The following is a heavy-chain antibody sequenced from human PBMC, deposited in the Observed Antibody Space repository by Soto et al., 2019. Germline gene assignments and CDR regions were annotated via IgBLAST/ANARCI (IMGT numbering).Heavy chain of an antibody. CDR1: GFTFNSYA. Sequence: EVQLLESGGGLVQPGGSLRLSCAASGFTFNSYAMHWVRQAPGKGLEWVSGISGFSAGSASTYFADSVKGRFFISRDNSNNTLYLQMNNLRAEDTALYYCARVPLFFGLYAFDFWGHGTLVTVSS. D-gene: IGHD3-10*01. CDR2: ISGFSAGSAST. CDR3: ARVPLFFGLYAFDF. J-gene: IGHJ3*01. V-gene: IGHV3-23*01.